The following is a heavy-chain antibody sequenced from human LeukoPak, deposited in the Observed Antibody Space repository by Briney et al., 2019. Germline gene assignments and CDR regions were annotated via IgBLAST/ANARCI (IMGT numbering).Heavy chain of an antibody. D-gene: IGHD5-24*01. J-gene: IGHJ4*02. CDR2: TYYRSKWYN. Sequence: SQTLSLTCAISGDSVSSNRASWTWIRQSPSRGLEWLGRTYYRSKWYNDYAVSLKSRISLNPDTSKNQSSLQLNSVTPEDTAVYYCSRSDGASDFDYWGQGTLVIVSS. CDR3: SRSDGASDFDY. V-gene: IGHV6-1*01. CDR1: GDSVSSNRAS.